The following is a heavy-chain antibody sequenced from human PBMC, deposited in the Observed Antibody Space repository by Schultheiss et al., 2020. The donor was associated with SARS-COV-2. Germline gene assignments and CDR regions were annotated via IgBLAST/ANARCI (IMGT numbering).Heavy chain of an antibody. CDR3: ASDRAKDYYYGMDV. CDR2: IYYSWST. J-gene: IGHJ6*02. V-gene: IGHV4-59*01. D-gene: IGHD4/OR15-4a*01. Sequence: SETLSLTCTVSGGSISSYCWSWIRHPPGKGLEWIGYIYYSWSTNYNPSLKSRVTIAVDTSKNQYSLKLSFVTAADTAVYYCASDRAKDYYYGMDVWGQGTTVTVSS. CDR1: GGSISSYC.